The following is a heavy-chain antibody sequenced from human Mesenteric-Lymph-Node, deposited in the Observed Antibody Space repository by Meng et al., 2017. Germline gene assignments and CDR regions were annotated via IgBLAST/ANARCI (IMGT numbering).Heavy chain of an antibody. D-gene: IGHD2-21*01. CDR2: ISYDGKNK. V-gene: IGHV3-30*18. CDR1: RFSFSSYG. J-gene: IGHJ4*02. CDR3: AKDHSPAYFDY. Sequence: HVQVVESGGGVVQPGRSLRLTCAASRFSFSSYGMHWVRQAPGKGLEWVAVISYDGKNKYYADSVKGRFTTSRDDSQNTLYLQMNSLRAEDTAVYYCAKDHSPAYFDYWGQGTLVTVSS.